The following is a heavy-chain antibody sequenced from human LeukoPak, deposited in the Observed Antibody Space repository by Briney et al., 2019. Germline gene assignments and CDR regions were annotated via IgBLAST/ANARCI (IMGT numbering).Heavy chain of an antibody. Sequence: NPGGSLRLSCAASGFTFSSYAMSWVRQAPGKGLEWVSSISSSSSYIYYADSVKGRFTISRDNAKNSLYLQMNSLRAEDTAVYYCARVFDNFDYWGQGTLVTASS. J-gene: IGHJ4*02. CDR2: ISSSSSYI. CDR1: GFTFSSYA. D-gene: IGHD3-10*02. V-gene: IGHV3-21*01. CDR3: ARVFDNFDY.